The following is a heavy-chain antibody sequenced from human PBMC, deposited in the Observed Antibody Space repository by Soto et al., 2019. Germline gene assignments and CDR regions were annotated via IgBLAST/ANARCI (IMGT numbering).Heavy chain of an antibody. CDR2: IYSSGLT. CDR1: GGSTSSYY. V-gene: IGHV4-59*08. D-gene: IGHD2-2*01. Sequence: SETLSLTCTVSGGSTSSYYWSWIRQPPGKGLEWIGYIYSSGLTNYNPSLESRVTISIDTSKNQFSLKLNSVTAADTAVYYCARHEVPAAWSHFESWGQGSPVTVSS. CDR3: ARHEVPAAWSHFES. J-gene: IGHJ4*02.